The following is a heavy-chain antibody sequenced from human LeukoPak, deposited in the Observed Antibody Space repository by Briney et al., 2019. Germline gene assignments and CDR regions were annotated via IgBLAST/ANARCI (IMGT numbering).Heavy chain of an antibody. CDR1: GGTFSSYA. CDR2: IIPILDTD. J-gene: IGHJ6*03. Sequence: ASVKVSCKASGGTFSSYAISWVRQAPGQGLEWMGGIIPILDTDNSTQKFQGRLTITADKSTNTVYMELSSLRFDDTAVYFCAGIPVFGVVLHQEPVWGKGTTVTVSS. V-gene: IGHV1-69*10. CDR3: AGIPVFGVVLHQEPV. D-gene: IGHD3-3*01.